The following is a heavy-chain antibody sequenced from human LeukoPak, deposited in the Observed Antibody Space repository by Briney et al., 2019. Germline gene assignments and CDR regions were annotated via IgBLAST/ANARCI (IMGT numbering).Heavy chain of an antibody. Sequence: GGSLRLSCAASGFTFSSYAMHWVRQAPGKGLEWVAVISYDGSNKYYADSVKGRFTISRDNSKNTLYLQMNSLRAEDTAVYYCARDSVPWYGGNSNAFDIWGQGTMVTVSS. V-gene: IGHV3-30*04. CDR2: ISYDGSNK. CDR1: GFTFSSYA. J-gene: IGHJ3*02. D-gene: IGHD4-23*01. CDR3: ARDSVPWYGGNSNAFDI.